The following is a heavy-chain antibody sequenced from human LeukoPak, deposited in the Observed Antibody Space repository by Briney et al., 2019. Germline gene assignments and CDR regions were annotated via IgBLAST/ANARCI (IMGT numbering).Heavy chain of an antibody. J-gene: IGHJ5*02. Sequence: PGGSLRLSCAASGFTFSSYAMSWVRQAPGKGLEWVSAISGSGGSTYYADSVKGRFTISRDNSKNTLYLQTNSLRAEDTAVYYCAKAGYGSGSYYNNWFDPWGQGTLVTVSS. V-gene: IGHV3-23*01. CDR1: GFTFSSYA. CDR2: ISGSGGST. D-gene: IGHD3-10*01. CDR3: AKAGYGSGSYYNNWFDP.